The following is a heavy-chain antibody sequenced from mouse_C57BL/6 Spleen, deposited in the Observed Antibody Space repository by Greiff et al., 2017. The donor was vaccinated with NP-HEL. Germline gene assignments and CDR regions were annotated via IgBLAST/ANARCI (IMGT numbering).Heavy chain of an antibody. CDR3: ARGAYGNSWFAY. J-gene: IGHJ3*01. D-gene: IGHD2-1*01. CDR2: INPNNGGT. CDR1: GYTFTDYN. V-gene: IGHV1-18*01. Sequence: VQLQQSGPELVKPGASVKIPCKASGYTFTDYNMDWVKQSHGKSLEWIGDINPNNGGTIYNQKFKGKATLTVDKSSSTAYMELRSLTSEDTAVYYCARGAYGNSWFAYWGQGTLVTVSA.